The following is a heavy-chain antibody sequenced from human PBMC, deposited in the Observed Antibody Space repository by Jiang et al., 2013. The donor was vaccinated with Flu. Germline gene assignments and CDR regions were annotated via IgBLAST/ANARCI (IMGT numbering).Heavy chain of an antibody. V-gene: IGHV1-3*01. CDR2: INAGNGNT. J-gene: IGHJ4*02. D-gene: IGHD2-15*01. CDR3: ARGLGLDIVVVVAENVPGFDY. Sequence: CKASGYTFTSYAMHWVRQAPGQRLEWMGWINAGNGNTKYSQKFQGRVTITRDTSASTAYMELSSLRSEDTAVYYCARGLGLDIVVVVAENVPGFDYWGQGTLVTVSS. CDR1: GYTFTSYA.